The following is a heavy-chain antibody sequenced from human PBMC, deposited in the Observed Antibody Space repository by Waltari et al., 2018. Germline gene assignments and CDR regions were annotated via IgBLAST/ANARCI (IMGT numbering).Heavy chain of an antibody. V-gene: IGHV3-21*01. CDR1: GFTFSSYS. D-gene: IGHD1-26*01. CDR3: ARDLRGGSYGFDY. J-gene: IGHJ4*02. Sequence: EVQLVESGGGLVKPGGSLRLSCAASGFTFSSYSMNWVRQAPGKGLEWVSSISSSSSYIYYADSVKGRFTISRDNAKNSLYLQMNSLRAEDTAVYYCARDLRGGSYGFDYWGQGTLVTVSS. CDR2: ISSSSSYI.